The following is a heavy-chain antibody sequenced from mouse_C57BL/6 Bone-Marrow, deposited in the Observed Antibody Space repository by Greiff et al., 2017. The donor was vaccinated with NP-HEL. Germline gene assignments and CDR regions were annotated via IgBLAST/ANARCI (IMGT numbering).Heavy chain of an antibody. V-gene: IGHV1-18*01. D-gene: IGHD2-3*01. J-gene: IGHJ4*01. CDR2: INPNNGGT. Sequence: VQLKESGPELVKPGASVKIPCKASGYTFTDYNMDWVKQSHGKSLEWIGDINPNNGGTIYNQKFKGKATLTVDKSSSTAYMELRSLTSEDTAVYYCARSGWLLPHYYAMDYWGQGTSVTVSS. CDR3: ARSGWLLPHYYAMDY. CDR1: GYTFTDYN.